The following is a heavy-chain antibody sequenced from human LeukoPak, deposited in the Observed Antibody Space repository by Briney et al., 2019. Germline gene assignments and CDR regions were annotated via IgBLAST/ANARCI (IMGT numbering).Heavy chain of an antibody. CDR1: GFTFSSYA. CDR2: ISGGGGRT. J-gene: IGHJ3*02. Sequence: GGSLRLSCAASGFTFSSYAMSWVRQAPGKGLEWVSGISGGGGRTYYADPVKGRFTISRDNSKNTLYLQMNSLRAEDTAVYYCAAQWLPLGAFDMWGQGTMVTVSS. D-gene: IGHD6-19*01. CDR3: AAQWLPLGAFDM. V-gene: IGHV3-23*01.